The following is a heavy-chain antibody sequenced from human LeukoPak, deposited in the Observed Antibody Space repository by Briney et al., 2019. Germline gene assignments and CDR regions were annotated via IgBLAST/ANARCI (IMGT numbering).Heavy chain of an antibody. V-gene: IGHV4-59*08. D-gene: IGHD5-18*01. J-gene: IGHJ3*02. Sequence: SETLSLTCVVSGGSINNYYWSWIRRPPGKGLEWIAYIHSNGNTNYNPSFKSRVTVSVDTSKNQLSLRLTSVAAADTAIYYCARQPSATAAFDIWGQGTMVIVSS. CDR1: GGSINNYY. CDR3: ARQPSATAAFDI. CDR2: IHSNGNT.